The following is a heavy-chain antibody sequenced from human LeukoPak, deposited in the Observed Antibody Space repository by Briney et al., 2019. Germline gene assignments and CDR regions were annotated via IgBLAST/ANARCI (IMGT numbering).Heavy chain of an antibody. CDR1: GLTFSNAW. Sequence: GGSLRLSCAASGLTFSNAWMSWVRQAPGEGREWVGRIKSKTDGGTTDYAAPVKGRFTISRDDSKNTLYLQMNSLKTEDTAVYHCTTEISGPPRFDPWGQGTLVTVSS. D-gene: IGHD1-14*01. V-gene: IGHV3-15*01. CDR3: TTEISGPPRFDP. CDR2: IKSKTDGGTT. J-gene: IGHJ5*02.